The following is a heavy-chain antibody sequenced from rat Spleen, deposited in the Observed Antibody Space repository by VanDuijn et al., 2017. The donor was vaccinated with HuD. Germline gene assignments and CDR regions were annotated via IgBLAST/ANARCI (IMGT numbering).Heavy chain of an antibody. J-gene: IGHJ3*01. Sequence: EVQLVESGGGLVQPGRSLKVSCAASGFTFSDYGMAWVRQAPKKGLEWVATISYDGSSTYYRDSVKGRFTITRDNAKSSLYLQMDSLRSEETATYYCTTEGDTRAAISTWFAYGGQGTRVTVSS. CDR2: ISYDGSST. V-gene: IGHV5-20*01. D-gene: IGHD1-2*01. CDR3: TTEGDTRAAISTWFAY. CDR1: GFTFSDYG.